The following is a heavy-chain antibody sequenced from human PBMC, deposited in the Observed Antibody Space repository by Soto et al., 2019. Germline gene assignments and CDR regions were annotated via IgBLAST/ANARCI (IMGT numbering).Heavy chain of an antibody. CDR2: IYPGDSDT. Sequence: GESLKISCMGSGYSFTSYWIGWVRQMPGKGLEWMGIIYPGDSDTRYSPSFQGQVTISADKSISTAYLQWSSLKASDTAMYYCARLTYYYDSSGKNYGMDVWGQGTTVTVSS. CDR1: GYSFTSYW. D-gene: IGHD3-22*01. V-gene: IGHV5-51*01. CDR3: ARLTYYYDSSGKNYGMDV. J-gene: IGHJ6*02.